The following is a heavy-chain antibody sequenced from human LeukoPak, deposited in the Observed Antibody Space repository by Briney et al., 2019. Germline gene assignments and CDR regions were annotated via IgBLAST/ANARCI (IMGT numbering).Heavy chain of an antibody. Sequence: PSETLSLTXTVSGGSISSGSYYWSWIRQPAGKGLEWVGRIYTSGSTNYNPSLKSRVTISVDTSKNQFSLKLSSVTAADTAVYYCARDLGGYNPRGQGTLVTVSS. D-gene: IGHD5-12*01. CDR1: GGSISSGSYY. CDR2: IYTSGST. CDR3: ARDLGGYNP. V-gene: IGHV4-61*02. J-gene: IGHJ5*02.